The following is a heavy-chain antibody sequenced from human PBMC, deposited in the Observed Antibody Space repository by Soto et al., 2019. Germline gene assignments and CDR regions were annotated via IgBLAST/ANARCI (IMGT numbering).Heavy chain of an antibody. D-gene: IGHD3-16*01. CDR1: GFSLSSYGLG. V-gene: IGHV2-5*01. CDR3: VHTGNSYDTFGY. Sequence: QITLKDSGPALVKPTPTLTLPCTFSGFSLSSYGLGVGWIRQPPGKALEWLALIFWNYDERYSPSLKSSLTINKAASKNQVVLTMTNMDPVDTVKYYCVHTGNSYDTFGYWGRGTLVTVSS. CDR2: IFWNYDE. J-gene: IGHJ4*02.